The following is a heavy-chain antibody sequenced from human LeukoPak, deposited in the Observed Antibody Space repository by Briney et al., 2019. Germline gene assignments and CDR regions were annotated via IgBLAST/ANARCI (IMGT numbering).Heavy chain of an antibody. Sequence: AASVKVSCKASGYTFTSYYMHWVRQAPGQGLEWMGGIIPIFGTANYAQKFQGRVTITADESTSTAYMELSSLRSEDTAVYYCARDVCSGGSCYSYFDYWGQGTLVTVSS. D-gene: IGHD2-15*01. CDR2: IIPIFGTA. CDR3: ARDVCSGGSCYSYFDY. V-gene: IGHV1-69*13. J-gene: IGHJ4*02. CDR1: GYTFTSYY.